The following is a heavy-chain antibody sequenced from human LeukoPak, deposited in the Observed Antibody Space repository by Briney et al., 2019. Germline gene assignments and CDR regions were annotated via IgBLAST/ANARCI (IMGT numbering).Heavy chain of an antibody. CDR2: INTIGNKI. CDR3: AKGRYSSSWAPFDP. V-gene: IGHV3-23*05. J-gene: IGHJ5*02. D-gene: IGHD2-2*01. Sequence: GGSLRLSCSASEFSVSTYGMNWVRQAPGRGLEWVSSINTIGNKIYYGDSVKGRFTISRDNSKNTLSLEMNNLRVEDTAIYYCAKGRYSSSWAPFDPWGQGTLVTVSS. CDR1: EFSVSTYG.